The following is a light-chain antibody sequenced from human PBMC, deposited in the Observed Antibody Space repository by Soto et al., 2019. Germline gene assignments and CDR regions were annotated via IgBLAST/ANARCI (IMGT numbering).Light chain of an antibody. Sequence: EIQVTQSPSTLSGSVGDRVTITCRASQTISSWLAWYQQKPGKAPKLLIYKASTLKSGVPSRFSGSGSGTEFTLTIRSLQPDDFATYYCQHYNSYSEAFGQGTKVDIK. CDR1: QTISSW. CDR3: QHYNSYSEA. CDR2: KAS. J-gene: IGKJ1*01. V-gene: IGKV1-5*03.